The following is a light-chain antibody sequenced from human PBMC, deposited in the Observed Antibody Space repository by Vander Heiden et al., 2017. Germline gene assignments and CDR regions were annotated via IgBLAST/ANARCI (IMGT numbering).Light chain of an antibody. Sequence: QAVVSQGHSLTWSPGGTVPLTCVSSTGAVPRGHFHSWVQRKPGQAPRTLIYDPGRKLSLTPARLSGSLLGGKAALTLSGAQPEDEAAYYCVLSYSGARPVFGGGTKLTVL. J-gene: IGLJ2*01. CDR2: DPG. CDR3: VLSYSGARPV. CDR1: TGAVPRGHF. V-gene: IGLV7-46*01.